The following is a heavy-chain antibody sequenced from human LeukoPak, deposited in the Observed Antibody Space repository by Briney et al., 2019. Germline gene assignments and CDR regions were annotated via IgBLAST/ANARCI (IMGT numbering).Heavy chain of an antibody. V-gene: IGHV3-11*01. D-gene: IGHD6-19*01. Sequence: GGSLRLSCAASGFTFSDYYMSWIRQAPGKGLEWVSYISSSGSTIYYADSVKGRFTISRDNSKNTMYLQMNSLRAEDTAVYYCAKDLVAHSGWSPDPFDYWGQGTLVTVSS. CDR2: ISSSGSTI. CDR3: AKDLVAHSGWSPDPFDY. CDR1: GFTFSDYY. J-gene: IGHJ4*02.